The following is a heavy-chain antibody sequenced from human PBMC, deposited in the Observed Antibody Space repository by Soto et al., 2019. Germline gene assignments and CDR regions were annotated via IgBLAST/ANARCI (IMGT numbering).Heavy chain of an antibody. CDR3: AKSAINYYYMDV. J-gene: IGHJ6*03. CDR1: GFTFSSYG. V-gene: IGHV3-30*18. CDR2: ISYDGSNK. Sequence: GESLKISCAASGFTFSSYGMHWVRQAPGKGLEWVAVISYDGSNKYYADSVKGRFTISRDNSKNTLYLQMNSLRAEDTAVYYCAKSAINYYYMDVWGKGTTVTVSS.